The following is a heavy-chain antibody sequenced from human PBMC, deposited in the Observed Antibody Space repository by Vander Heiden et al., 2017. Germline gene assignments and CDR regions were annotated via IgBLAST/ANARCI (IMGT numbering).Heavy chain of an antibody. CDR3: ARDSRSSSSWPNWYLDL. V-gene: IGHV3-7*03. Sequence: EVQLVESGGGLVQPGGSLRLSCAASGFTSSNYGISWVRQAPGKGLEWVANINQDGSEQYYVDSVKGRFTISRDNAKNSLYLQMSSLRVDDTAAYYCARDSRSSSSWPNWYLDLWGRGTLVTVSS. J-gene: IGHJ2*01. D-gene: IGHD6-13*01. CDR2: INQDGSEQ. CDR1: GFTSSNYG.